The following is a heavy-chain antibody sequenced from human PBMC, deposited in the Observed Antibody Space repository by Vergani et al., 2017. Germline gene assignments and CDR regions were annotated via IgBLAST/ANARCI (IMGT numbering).Heavy chain of an antibody. CDR2: IRSDESRR. D-gene: IGHD2-15*01. V-gene: IGHV3-30*02. J-gene: IGHJ4*02. Sequence: QVQLVESGGGVVQPGGSLRLSCAASGFTFHSYGMHWVRQAPGKGLEWVASIRSDESRRYYGDSMEGPFTISRDNSKNTLYLQMKSLRPEDTAVYYCAKEGGGYCSGGTCYPEYWGQGTLVTVFS. CDR1: GFTFHSYG. CDR3: AKEGGGYCSGGTCYPEY.